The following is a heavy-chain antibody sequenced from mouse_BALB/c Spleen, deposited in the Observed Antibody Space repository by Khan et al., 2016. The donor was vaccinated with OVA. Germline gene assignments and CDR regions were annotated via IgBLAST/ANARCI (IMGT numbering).Heavy chain of an antibody. D-gene: IGHD2-14*01. J-gene: IGHJ3*01. Sequence: QVTLKESGPGLVQPSQSLSITCTVSGFSLSTYGIHWIRQSQGKGLEWLGVIRSGGSTDYNGAFISRLNITKDNSKSQVFFKMNSLQADDTAIYYCARNSYMYDFTYWGQGTLVTVSA. CDR1: GFSLSTYG. CDR2: IRSGGST. CDR3: ARNSYMYDFTY. V-gene: IGHV2-2*01.